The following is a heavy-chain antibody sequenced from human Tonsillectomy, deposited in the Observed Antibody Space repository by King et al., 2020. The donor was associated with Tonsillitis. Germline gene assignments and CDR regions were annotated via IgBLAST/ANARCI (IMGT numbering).Heavy chain of an antibody. D-gene: IGHD6-19*01. CDR2: ISYDGSNK. V-gene: IGHV3-30*01. Sequence: VQLVESGGGVVQPGRSLRLSCAASGFTFSSYAMYWVRQAPGKGLEWVAVISYDGSNKYYADSVKGRFTISRDNSKNTLYLQMNSLRAEDTAMYYCARDECGGLCSGWYGYGIDYWGQGTLVTVSS. CDR3: ARDECGGLCSGWYGYGIDY. J-gene: IGHJ4*02. CDR1: GFTFSSYA.